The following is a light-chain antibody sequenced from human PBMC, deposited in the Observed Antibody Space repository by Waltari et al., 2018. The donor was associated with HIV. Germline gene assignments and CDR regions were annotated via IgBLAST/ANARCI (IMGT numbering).Light chain of an antibody. V-gene: IGLV2-8*01. CDR3: SSYAATNTLV. CDR1: SSDVGNYNY. CDR2: AVN. Sequence: LTQPPSASGSPGQSVTISCTGTSSDVGNYNYVSWYQQHPGKAPKLMIYAVNKRPSGVPDRCSGSKSGNTASLTVSGLQAEDEAEYYCSSYAATNTLVFGGGTKVTVL. J-gene: IGLJ3*02.